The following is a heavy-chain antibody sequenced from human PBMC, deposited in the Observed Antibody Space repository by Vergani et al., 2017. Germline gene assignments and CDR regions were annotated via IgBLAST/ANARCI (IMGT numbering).Heavy chain of an antibody. CDR1: GGSFSGYY. D-gene: IGHD6-13*01. Sequence: QVQLQQWGAGLLKPSETLSLTCAVYGGSFSGYYWSWIRQPPGKGLEWIGEINHSGSTNYNPSLKSRVTISVDTSKNQFSLKLSSVTAADTAVYYCARGHGPRAGNAFDIWGQGTMVTVSS. CDR2: INHSGST. J-gene: IGHJ3*02. V-gene: IGHV4-34*01. CDR3: ARGHGPRAGNAFDI.